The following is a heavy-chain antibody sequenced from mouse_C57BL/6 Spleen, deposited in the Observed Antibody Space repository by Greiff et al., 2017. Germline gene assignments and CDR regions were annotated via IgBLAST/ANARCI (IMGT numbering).Heavy chain of an antibody. Sequence: VQLQQSGAELVKPGASVKISCKASGYAFSSYWMNWVKQRPGQGLEWIGQIYPGDGDTNYNGKFKGKATLTADKSSSTAYMQLSSLTSEETAVYFCAREGACLLRNAMDYWGQGTSVTVSS. J-gene: IGHJ4*01. CDR1: GYAFSSYW. CDR3: AREGACLLRNAMDY. D-gene: IGHD2-1*01. CDR2: IYPGDGDT. V-gene: IGHV1-80*01.